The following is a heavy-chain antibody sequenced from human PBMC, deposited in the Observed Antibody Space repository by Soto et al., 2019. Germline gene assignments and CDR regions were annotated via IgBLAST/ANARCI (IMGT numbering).Heavy chain of an antibody. J-gene: IGHJ6*02. CDR3: ARSLRGFGETTYYYYGLDV. V-gene: IGHV4-59*01. CDR1: GGSIYTYF. CDR2: VYKNGST. Sequence: PSETLSLTCTVSGGSIYTYFWSWIRQPPGKGLEWIGYVYKNGSTTYNPSLNSRVTMSADRSKKQFSLRLTSVTAADTAVYYCARSLRGFGETTYYYYGLDVWGQGTTVTVSS. D-gene: IGHD3-10*01.